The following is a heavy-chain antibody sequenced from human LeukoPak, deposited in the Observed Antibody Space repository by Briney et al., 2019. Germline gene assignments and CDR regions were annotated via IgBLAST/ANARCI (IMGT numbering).Heavy chain of an antibody. D-gene: IGHD3-9*01. CDR1: GGSFSGYY. Sequence: SETLSLTCAVYGGSFSGYYWSWIRQPPGKGLEWIGEINHSGSTNYNPSLKSRVTISVDTSKNQFSLKLSSVTAADTAVYYCARHNLRYFDWLPPLGDAFDIWGQGTMVTVSS. CDR3: ARHNLRYFDWLPPLGDAFDI. CDR2: INHSGST. J-gene: IGHJ3*02. V-gene: IGHV4-34*01.